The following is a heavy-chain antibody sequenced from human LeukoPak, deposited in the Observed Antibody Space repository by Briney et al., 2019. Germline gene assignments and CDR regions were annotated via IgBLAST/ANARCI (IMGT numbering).Heavy chain of an antibody. CDR2: ISAYNGNT. Sequence: GASVKVSCKASGYTFTSYGISWVRQAPGQGLEWMGWISAYNGNTNYAQKLQGRVTMTTDTSTSTAYMELRSLRSDDTAVYYCARTQWRYYYYGMDVWGQGTTVTVSS. V-gene: IGHV1-18*01. CDR3: ARTQWRYYYYGMDV. D-gene: IGHD6-19*01. CDR1: GYTFTSYG. J-gene: IGHJ6*02.